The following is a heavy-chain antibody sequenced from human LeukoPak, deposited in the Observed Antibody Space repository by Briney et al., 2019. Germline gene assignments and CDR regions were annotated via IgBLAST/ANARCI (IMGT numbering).Heavy chain of an antibody. Sequence: GGSLRLSCAASGFTFDNAWMNWVRQAPGKGLEWVGRVKSKTDGGTTDYAAPVKGRFTISRDDSENTLFLQLNSLKTEDTALYYCTTVGTTSPIAEEYSDYWGQGTLVTVSS. V-gene: IGHV3-15*01. J-gene: IGHJ4*02. CDR2: VKSKTDGGTT. D-gene: IGHD1-26*01. CDR3: TTVGTTSPIAEEYSDY. CDR1: GFTFDNAW.